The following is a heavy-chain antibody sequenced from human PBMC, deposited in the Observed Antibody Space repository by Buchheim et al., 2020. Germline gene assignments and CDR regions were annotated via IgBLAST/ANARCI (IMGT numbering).Heavy chain of an antibody. J-gene: IGHJ5*02. D-gene: IGHD2-21*02. CDR1: GFTFSSYS. V-gene: IGHV3-21*01. Sequence: EVQLVESGGGLVKPGGSLRLSCAASGFTFSSYSMNWVRQAPGKGLEWVSSISSSSSYIYYADSVKGRFTISRDNAKNSLYLQMNSLRAEDTAVYYCARDPSCGGDCYYNWFDPWGQGTL. CDR2: ISSSSSYI. CDR3: ARDPSCGGDCYYNWFDP.